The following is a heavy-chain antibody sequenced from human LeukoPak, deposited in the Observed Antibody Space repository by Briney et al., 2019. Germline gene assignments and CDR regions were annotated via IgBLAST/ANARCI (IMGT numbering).Heavy chain of an antibody. D-gene: IGHD3-9*01. CDR3: AGAVDSTRYYRFVFDP. CDR2: ISSSSNYI. CDR1: GFTFSSYN. J-gene: IGHJ5*02. Sequence: GGSLRLSCAASGFTFSSYNMNWVRQAPGKGLEWVSAISSSSNYIYYADSEKGRFTISRDNDKNTLYLQMNSLRPEDTAVYYCAGAVDSTRYYRFVFDPWGQGTVVTVSA. V-gene: IGHV3-21*04.